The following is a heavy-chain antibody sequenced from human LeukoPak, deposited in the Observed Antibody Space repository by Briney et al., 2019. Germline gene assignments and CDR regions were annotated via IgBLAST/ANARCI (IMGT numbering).Heavy chain of an antibody. CDR1: GYTFTNYW. V-gene: IGHV5-51*01. CDR3: ARHRYFQL. J-gene: IGHJ1*01. Sequence: GESLKISCKGSGYTFTNYWIGWVRQMPGKGLEWMGIIFPADSDTRYSPSFQGQVTISVDKSINTAYLQWSSLKASDTAMYYCARHRYFQLWGQGTLVTVSS. CDR2: IFPADSDT.